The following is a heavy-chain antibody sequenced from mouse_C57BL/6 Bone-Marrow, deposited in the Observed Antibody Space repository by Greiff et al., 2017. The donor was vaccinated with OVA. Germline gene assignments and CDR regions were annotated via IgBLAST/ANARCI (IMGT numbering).Heavy chain of an antibody. CDR1: GFTFSNYW. J-gene: IGHJ3*01. V-gene: IGHV6-3*01. Sequence: EVKVEESGGGLVQPGGSMKLSCVASGFTFSNYWMNWVRQSPEKGLEWVAQIRLKSDNYATHYAESVKGRFTISRDDSKSSVYLQMNNLRAEDTGIYYCTLLLGAPFAYWGQGTLVTVSA. CDR2: IRLKSDNYAT. CDR3: TLLLGAPFAY. D-gene: IGHD1-1*01.